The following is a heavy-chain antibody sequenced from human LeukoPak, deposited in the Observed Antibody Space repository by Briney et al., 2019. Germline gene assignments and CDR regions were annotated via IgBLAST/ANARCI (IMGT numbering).Heavy chain of an antibody. Sequence: PSETLSLTCTVSGGSISSGGYYWSWIRQHPGKGLEWIGYIYYSGSTYYNPSLKSRVTISVDTSKNQFSLKLSSVAAADTAVYYCARSGAYYDSSGHNWFDPWGQGTLVTVS. CDR2: IYYSGST. J-gene: IGHJ5*02. V-gene: IGHV4-31*03. CDR1: GGSISSGGYY. CDR3: ARSGAYYDSSGHNWFDP. D-gene: IGHD3-22*01.